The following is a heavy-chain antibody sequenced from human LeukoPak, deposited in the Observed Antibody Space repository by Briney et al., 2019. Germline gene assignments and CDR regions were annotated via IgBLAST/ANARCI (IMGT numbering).Heavy chain of an antibody. D-gene: IGHD3-22*01. CDR3: AKGQNYYDSSGYRFFDY. J-gene: IGHJ4*02. Sequence: QSGGSLRLSCAASGFTFSSYGMHWVRQAPGKGLEWVAVISYDGSNRYYADSVKGRFTISRDNSKNTLYLQMNSLRAEDTAVYYCAKGQNYYDSSGYRFFDYWGQGTLVTVSS. CDR2: ISYDGSNR. V-gene: IGHV3-30*18. CDR1: GFTFSSYG.